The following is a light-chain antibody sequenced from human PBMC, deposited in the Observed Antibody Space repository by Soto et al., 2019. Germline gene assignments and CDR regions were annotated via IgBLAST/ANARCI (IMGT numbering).Light chain of an antibody. Sequence: QSVLTQPASVSGSPGQSVTISCSGSDIGNYNLVSWYQHLPGRAPKLLIFEVTMRPSGISDRFSGSKSASTASLTISGLQAEDECDYYCASYAGSRTYVFGRGTKVTVL. V-gene: IGLV2-23*02. CDR3: ASYAGSRTYV. CDR2: EVT. CDR1: SDIGNYNL. J-gene: IGLJ1*01.